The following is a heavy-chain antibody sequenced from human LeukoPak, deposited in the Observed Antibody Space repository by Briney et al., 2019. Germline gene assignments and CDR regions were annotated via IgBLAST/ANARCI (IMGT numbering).Heavy chain of an antibody. V-gene: IGHV3-48*04. J-gene: IGHJ1*01. CDR3: ARSTRRDSEIALAEYFQH. Sequence: SGGSLRLSCAASGFTFSSYNMNWVRQAPGKGLEWVSYINSSSSTIYYADSVKGRFTISRDNAKNSLYLQMNSLRAEDTAVYYCARSTRRDSEIALAEYFQHWGQGTLVTVSS. CDR2: INSSSSTI. CDR1: GFTFSSYN. D-gene: IGHD1-26*01.